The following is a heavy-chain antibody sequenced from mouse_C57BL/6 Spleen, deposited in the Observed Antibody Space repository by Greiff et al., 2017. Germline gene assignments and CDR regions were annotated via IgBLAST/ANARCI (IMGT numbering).Heavy chain of an antibody. D-gene: IGHD2-2*01. Sequence: VQLQQPGAELVKPGASVKFSCTASGYTFTSYWMHWVQQRPGPGLEWVGIISPNSGSNNYNEKFKGKATLTVDNSCSKAYMQLSSLTSEDTAVDYCARSTVVTTGEYFDYWGQGTTLTVSS. CDR3: ARSTVVTTGEYFDY. V-gene: IGHV1-64*01. CDR1: GYTFTSYW. J-gene: IGHJ2*01. CDR2: ISPNSGSN.